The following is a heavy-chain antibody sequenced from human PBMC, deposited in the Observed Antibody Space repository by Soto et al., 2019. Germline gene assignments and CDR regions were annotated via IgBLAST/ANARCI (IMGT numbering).Heavy chain of an antibody. CDR3: ADGYSYCSY. J-gene: IGHJ4*02. V-gene: IGHV3-21*01. D-gene: IGHD5-18*01. CDR2: ISSSSTHI. Sequence: EVLLVESGGGLVKPGGSLRLSCSASGFTFSDFTMNWVRQAPGKGLEWVASISSSSTHIYYADSVKGRFTVSRDNAKNSLYLQMNSLRAEDTAVYYCADGYSYCSYWGQGTLVTISS. CDR1: GFTFSDFT.